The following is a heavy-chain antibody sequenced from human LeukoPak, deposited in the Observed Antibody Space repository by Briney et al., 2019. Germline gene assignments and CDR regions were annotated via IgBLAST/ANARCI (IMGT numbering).Heavy chain of an antibody. V-gene: IGHV3-66*01. J-gene: IGHJ3*01. CDR3: ARMTYYYDSSAYYLPDAFDL. CDR1: GFTVSSNY. D-gene: IGHD3-22*01. CDR2: IYSGGST. Sequence: PGGSLRLSCAASGFTVSSNYMSWVRQAPGKGLEWLSVIYSGGSTYYADSVKGRFTISRDTSNNTVYLQMNSLRAEDTAVYFCARMTYYYDSSAYYLPDAFDLWGQGTMVTVSS.